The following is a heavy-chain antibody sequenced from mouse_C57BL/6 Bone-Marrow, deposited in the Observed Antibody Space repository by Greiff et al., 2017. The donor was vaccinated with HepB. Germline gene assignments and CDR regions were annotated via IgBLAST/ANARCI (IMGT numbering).Heavy chain of an antibody. CDR1: GYTFTDYY. CDR3: ARCHIFYYGSFAY. D-gene: IGHD1-1*01. CDR2: INPNNGGT. V-gene: IGHV1-26*01. J-gene: IGHJ3*01. Sequence: EVKLQQSGPELVKPGASVKISCKASGYTFTDYYMNWVKQSHGKSLEWIGDINPNNGGTSYNQKFKGKATLTVDKSSSTAYMELRSLTSEDSAVYYCARCHIFYYGSFAYWGQGTLVTVSA.